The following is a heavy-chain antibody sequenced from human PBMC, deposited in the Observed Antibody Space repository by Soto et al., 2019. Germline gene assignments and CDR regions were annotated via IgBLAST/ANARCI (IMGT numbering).Heavy chain of an antibody. Sequence: GGSLRLSYAASGFTFSSYAMSWVRQAPGKGLXWVSXXXGXGXXXYXXXXVKGRFTISRDSSKNTLYLQMNSLRAEDTAVYYCAKEPAERGMDVWGQGTTVTVSS. CDR3: AKEPAERGMDV. CDR1: GFTFSSYA. V-gene: IGHV3-23*01. J-gene: IGHJ6*02. D-gene: IGHD2-15*01. CDR2: XXGXGXXX.